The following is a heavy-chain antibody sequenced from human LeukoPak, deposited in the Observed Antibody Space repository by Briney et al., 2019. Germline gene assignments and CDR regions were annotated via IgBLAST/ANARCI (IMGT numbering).Heavy chain of an antibody. D-gene: IGHD5-18*01. CDR1: GFTFSSYS. Sequence: GGSLRLSCAASGFTFSSYSMNWVRQAPGKGLEWVSSISSSSSYIYYADSVKGRFTISRDNAKNSLYLQMNSPRAEDTAVYYCARDDSDTAMVLLNYWGQGTLVTVSS. CDR2: ISSSSSYI. V-gene: IGHV3-21*01. CDR3: ARDDSDTAMVLLNY. J-gene: IGHJ4*02.